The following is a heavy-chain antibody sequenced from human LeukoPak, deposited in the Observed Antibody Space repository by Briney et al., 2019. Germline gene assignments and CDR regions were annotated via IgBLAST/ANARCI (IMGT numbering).Heavy chain of an antibody. CDR1: GGSFSGYY. J-gene: IGHJ5*02. V-gene: IGHV4-34*01. CDR2: INHSGST. D-gene: IGHD6-6*01. CDR3: ARHGLSIAAPGRWFDP. Sequence: SETLSLTCAVYGGSFSGYYWSWIRQPPGKGLEWIGEINHSGSTNYNPSLKSRVTISIDTSKNQFSLKLSSVTAADTAVYYCARHGLSIAAPGRWFDPWGQGTLVSVSS.